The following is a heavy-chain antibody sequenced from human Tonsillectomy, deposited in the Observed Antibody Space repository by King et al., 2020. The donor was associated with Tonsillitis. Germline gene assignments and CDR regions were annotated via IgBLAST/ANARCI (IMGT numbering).Heavy chain of an antibody. Sequence: AQLVQSGAEVKKPGASLKISCKGSGYRFATYWIGWVRQMPGKGLEWMGIIYPGDSETRYSPSFQGQVTISADKSINTAYLQWSSLKASDTAMYYCARRLTTVIDYWGQGTLVTVSS. CDR2: IYPGDSET. J-gene: IGHJ4*02. CDR3: ARRLTTVIDY. D-gene: IGHD4-17*01. V-gene: IGHV5-51*01. CDR1: GYRFATYW.